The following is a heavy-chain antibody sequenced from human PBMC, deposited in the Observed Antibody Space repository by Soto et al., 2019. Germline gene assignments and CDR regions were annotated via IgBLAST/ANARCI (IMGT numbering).Heavy chain of an antibody. CDR1: GGPLTSDGYY. CDR2: IYYSGSI. CDR3: ARSRLWEQHFDS. J-gene: IGHJ4*02. D-gene: IGHD1-26*01. Sequence: SQTLSLTCTVSGGPLTSDGYYWSWIRQLPGKGLEWIGYIYYSGSIFYNPFLKSRASISAPSSKRQVSLKLTSVTAADTAVYYCARSRLWEQHFDSWGQGILVTVSS. V-gene: IGHV4-31*03.